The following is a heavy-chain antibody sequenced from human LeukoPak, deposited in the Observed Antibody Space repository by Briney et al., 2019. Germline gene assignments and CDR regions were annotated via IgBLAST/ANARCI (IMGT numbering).Heavy chain of an antibody. CDR2: IIPILGIA. J-gene: IGHJ3*02. Sequence: SVKVSCKASGGTFSSYAISWVRQAPGQGLEWMGRIIPILGIANYAQKFQGRVTITADKSTSTAYTELSSLRSEDAAVYYCARDGGSWFPRVRAFDIWGQGTMVTVSS. CDR1: GGTFSSYA. CDR3: ARDGGSWFPRVRAFDI. V-gene: IGHV1-69*04. D-gene: IGHD1-26*01.